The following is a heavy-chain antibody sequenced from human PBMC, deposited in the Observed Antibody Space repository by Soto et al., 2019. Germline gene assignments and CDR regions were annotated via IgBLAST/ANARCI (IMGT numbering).Heavy chain of an antibody. V-gene: IGHV4-34*01. CDR3: ARLYNWNFGYYYYMDV. CDR1: GGSFSGYY. D-gene: IGHD1-1*01. CDR2: INHSGST. Sequence: QVQLQQWGAGLLKPSETLSLTCAVYGGSFSGYYWSWIRQPPGKGLEWIGEINHSGSTNYNPSLKSRVTISVDTSTNQFSLKLSSVTAADTAVYYCARLYNWNFGYYYYMDVWGKGTTVTVSS. J-gene: IGHJ6*03.